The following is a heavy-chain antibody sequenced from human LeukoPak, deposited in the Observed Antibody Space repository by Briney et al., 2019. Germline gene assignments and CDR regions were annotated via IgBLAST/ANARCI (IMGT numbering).Heavy chain of an antibody. J-gene: IGHJ3*01. CDR1: GFNLDDYA. CDR3: IKDMGFDLLKDAFHV. V-gene: IGHV3-9*01. D-gene: IGHD3-9*01. CDR2: VSWDSGTK. Sequence: GRSLRLSCAVSGFNLDDYAMHWVRHAPGKGLEWVSSVSWDSGTKVYADSVKGRFTISRDNAKNSLYLQMNSLRSEDTALYYCIKDMGFDLLKDAFHVWGQGTMVTVSS.